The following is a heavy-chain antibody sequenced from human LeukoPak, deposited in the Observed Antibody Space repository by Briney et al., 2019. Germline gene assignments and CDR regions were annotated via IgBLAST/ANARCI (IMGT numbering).Heavy chain of an antibody. J-gene: IGHJ5*02. CDR2: IYYSGST. D-gene: IGHD2-15*01. Sequence: SETLSLTCTVSGGSVSSGSYYWSWIRQPPGKGLEWIGYIYYSGSTNYNPSLKSRVTISVDTSKNQFSLKLSSVTAGDTAVYYCARAVVVVAATFWFDPWGQGTLVTVSS. CDR1: GGSVSSGSYY. V-gene: IGHV4-61*01. CDR3: ARAVVVVAATFWFDP.